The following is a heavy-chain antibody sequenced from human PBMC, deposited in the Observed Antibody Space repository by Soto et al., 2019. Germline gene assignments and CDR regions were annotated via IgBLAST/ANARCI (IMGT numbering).Heavy chain of an antibody. D-gene: IGHD3-16*01. J-gene: IGHJ4*02. CDR1: GFTFSFRA. Sequence: EVQLLESGGGLVQPGGSLRLSCAASGFTFSFRAMSWVRQAPGKGLEWVSSIRGNNGDTYYADSVKGRFTISRDNSKNTLYLQMNSLRVEHTAVYYCAKGHSYSYYYFDYWGQGALVTVSS. V-gene: IGHV3-23*01. CDR3: AKGHSYSYYYFDY. CDR2: IRGNNGDT.